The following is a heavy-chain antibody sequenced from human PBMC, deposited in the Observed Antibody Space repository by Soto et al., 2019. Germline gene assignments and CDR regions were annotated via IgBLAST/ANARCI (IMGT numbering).Heavy chain of an antibody. V-gene: IGHV1-2*02. CDR2: INPNNGDT. D-gene: IGHD3-22*01. CDR1: EYIFTAYF. J-gene: IGHJ4*02. Sequence: ASVKVSCKASEYIFTAYFIHWVRQAPGQGLEWMWFINPNNGDTDYAQKFQGRVTMTKDTSISTAYMELSRLRSDDTAVYYCARDLSSGYNQPLDYWGQGTLVTVSS. CDR3: ARDLSSGYNQPLDY.